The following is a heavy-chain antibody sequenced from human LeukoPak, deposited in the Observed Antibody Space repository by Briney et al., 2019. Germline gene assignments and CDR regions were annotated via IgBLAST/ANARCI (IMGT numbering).Heavy chain of an antibody. CDR3: ARDGWFGDYNWFDP. V-gene: IGHV3-48*03. J-gene: IGHJ5*02. D-gene: IGHD3-10*01. Sequence: PGGSLRLSCAASGFPFSNYEMNWVRQAPGKGLEWVSYISSSGSSIYYADSVKGRFSISRDNAKNSLYLQMNSLRVEDTAMYYCARDGWFGDYNWFDPWGQGTLVTVSS. CDR2: ISSSGSSI. CDR1: GFPFSNYE.